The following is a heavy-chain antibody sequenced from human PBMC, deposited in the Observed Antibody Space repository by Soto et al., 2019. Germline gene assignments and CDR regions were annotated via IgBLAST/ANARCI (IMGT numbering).Heavy chain of an antibody. CDR1: GFTFGEYA. V-gene: IGHV3-49*04. CDR3: TRDQPITP. Sequence: GGSLRLSCTASGFTFGEYAMSWVRQAPGKGLEWVGFIRSKGSGGTSEYAASVKGRFTFSRDDSKSIAYLQMNSLKTEDTAVYYCTRDQPITPWGQGTMVTVSS. CDR2: IRSKGSGGTS. D-gene: IGHD3-10*01. J-gene: IGHJ3*01.